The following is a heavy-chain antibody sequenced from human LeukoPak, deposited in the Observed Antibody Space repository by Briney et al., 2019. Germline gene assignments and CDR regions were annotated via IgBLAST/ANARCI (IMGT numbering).Heavy chain of an antibody. CDR2: ISGSGGST. CDR1: GFTFPSYG. Sequence: GGSLRLSCAASGFTFPSYGMSWVRQVPGKGLEWVSAISGSGGSTYYADSVKGRFTISRDNSKNTLYLQMNSLRAEHTAVYYCAKVMDGDAYYFDYWGQGTLVTVSS. CDR3: AKVMDGDAYYFDY. D-gene: IGHD4-17*01. J-gene: IGHJ4*02. V-gene: IGHV3-23*01.